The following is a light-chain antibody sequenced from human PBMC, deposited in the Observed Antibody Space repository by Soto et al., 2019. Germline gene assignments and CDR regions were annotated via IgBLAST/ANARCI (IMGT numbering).Light chain of an antibody. Sequence: QSALTQPASVSGSPGQSITISCTGTSRDVGAYNYVSWYQQHPAKAPKLIIYDVSSRPSGVSDRFSGSKSGNTASLTISGLQSEGAADYYCSSFTISTCVFGSGTKVTVL. J-gene: IGLJ1*01. CDR2: DVS. V-gene: IGLV2-14*03. CDR1: SRDVGAYNY. CDR3: SSFTISTCV.